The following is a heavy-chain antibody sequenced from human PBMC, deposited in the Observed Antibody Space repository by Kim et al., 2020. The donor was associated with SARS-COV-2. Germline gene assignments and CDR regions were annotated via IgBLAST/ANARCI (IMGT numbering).Heavy chain of an antibody. CDR3: ASLAAGYGMDV. CDR2: NP. V-gene: IGHV4-59*01. Sequence: NPNYNPSLKIRINISVDTSKNQFSLKLHSVTAADTAVYYCASLAAGYGMDVWGQGTTVTVSS. D-gene: IGHD6-13*01. J-gene: IGHJ6*01.